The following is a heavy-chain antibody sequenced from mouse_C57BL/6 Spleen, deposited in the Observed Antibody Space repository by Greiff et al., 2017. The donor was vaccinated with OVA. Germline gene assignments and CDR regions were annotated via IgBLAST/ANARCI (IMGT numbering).Heavy chain of an antibody. D-gene: IGHD2-4*01. J-gene: IGHJ3*01. CDR3: GSYDYDRGFAY. V-gene: IGHV10-1*01. CDR1: GFSFNTYA. CDR2: IRSKSNNYAT. Sequence: EVKVVESGGGLVQPKGSLKLSCAASGFSFNTYAMNWVRQAPGKGLEWVARIRSKSNNYATYYADSVKDRFTISRDDSESMLYLQMNNLKTEDTAMYYCGSYDYDRGFAYWGQGTLVTVSA.